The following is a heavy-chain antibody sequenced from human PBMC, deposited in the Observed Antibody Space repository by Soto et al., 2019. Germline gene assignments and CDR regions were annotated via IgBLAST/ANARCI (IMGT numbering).Heavy chain of an antibody. D-gene: IGHD2-2*01. Sequence: QVQLQESGPGLVKPSQTLSLTCTVSGGSISSGNYYWSWIRQHPGKGLEWIGYIYYSGSTYYNPSLKSRVTLSVDTSKNQFSVKVKSVTAADTAVYYCARGMGPDRAVVVVPAAPDAWGQGTLVTVSS. CDR3: ARGMGPDRAVVVVPAAPDA. CDR2: IYYSGST. J-gene: IGHJ5*02. CDR1: GGSISSGNYY. V-gene: IGHV4-31*03.